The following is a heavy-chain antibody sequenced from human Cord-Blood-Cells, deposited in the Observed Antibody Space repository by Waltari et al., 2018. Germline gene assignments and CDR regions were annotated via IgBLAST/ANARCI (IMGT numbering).Heavy chain of an antibody. CDR2: FGPEDGET. Sequence: QVQLVQSGAEVKKPGASVKVYCKVSGYTLTELSMHWVRQAPGKGLEWRGGFGPEDGETIYAQKVQGRDTMTEDTSTDTAYMGLSSLRSEDTAVYYCATELGGSGSFDYWGQGTLVTVSS. CDR1: GYTLTELS. D-gene: IGHD1-26*01. CDR3: ATELGGSGSFDY. V-gene: IGHV1-24*01. J-gene: IGHJ4*02.